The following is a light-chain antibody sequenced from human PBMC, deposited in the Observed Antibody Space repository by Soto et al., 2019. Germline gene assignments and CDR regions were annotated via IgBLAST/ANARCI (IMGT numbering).Light chain of an antibody. Sequence: DIQMTQSPSSLSASVGDRVTITCRASRGIDSNLAWYQQKAGKAPKLLIYAASTLQSGVPSRFSGSGSGTEFTLIISSLQPDDVATCFCQKYDSAPLTFGGGTEVEIK. V-gene: IGKV1-27*01. CDR3: QKYDSAPLT. CDR2: AAS. CDR1: RGIDSN. J-gene: IGKJ4*01.